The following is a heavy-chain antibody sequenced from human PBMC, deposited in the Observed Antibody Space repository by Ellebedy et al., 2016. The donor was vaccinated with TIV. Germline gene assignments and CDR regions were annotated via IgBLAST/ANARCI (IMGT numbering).Heavy chain of an antibody. CDR3: AREGDTGSFGIDL. V-gene: IGHV3-11*01. CDR1: GFTFSDYY. J-gene: IGHJ5*02. Sequence: PGGSLRLSCTGSGFTFSDYYMTWIRQTPGKGLEWLSFINLSGTIPTYADSVKGRFRISRDNAKNSLFLQMNSLTADNTAIYYCAREGDTGSFGIDLWGQGILVTVSS. CDR2: INLSGTIP. D-gene: IGHD1-26*01.